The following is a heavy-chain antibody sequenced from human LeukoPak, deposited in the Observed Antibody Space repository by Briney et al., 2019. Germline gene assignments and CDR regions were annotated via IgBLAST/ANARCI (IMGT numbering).Heavy chain of an antibody. Sequence: GGSLRLSCAASGWTFSSYSMNWVSQAPGKGLEWVSFISSSTSYISYADSVKGRFTISRDNAKSSLWLQMNSLRAEDTAVYYCARATNGRFDIWGQGTMVTVSS. V-gene: IGHV3-21*01. CDR1: GWTFSSYS. CDR2: ISSSTSYI. D-gene: IGHD2-8*01. J-gene: IGHJ3*02. CDR3: ARATNGRFDI.